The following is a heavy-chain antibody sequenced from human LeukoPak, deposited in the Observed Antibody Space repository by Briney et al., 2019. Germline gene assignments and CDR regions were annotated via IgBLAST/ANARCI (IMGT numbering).Heavy chain of an antibody. J-gene: IGHJ4*02. V-gene: IGHV4-38-2*02. Sequence: SETLSLTCTVSNYPISSGYYWGWIRQPPGKGLEWIGTIYHSGTTYYNPSLKSRVTLSVDTSKNQFSLKVYSVTAADTAVYYCVRDYDILTGPFDYWGQGTLVTVSS. CDR2: IYHSGTT. CDR1: NYPISSGYY. D-gene: IGHD3-9*01. CDR3: VRDYDILTGPFDY.